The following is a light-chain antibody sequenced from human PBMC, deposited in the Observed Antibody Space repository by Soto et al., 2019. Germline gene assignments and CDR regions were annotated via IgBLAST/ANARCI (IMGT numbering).Light chain of an antibody. J-gene: IGLJ7*01. CDR3: SSFTSSTTRV. CDR1: GNDVGGYNY. Sequence: QSALTPPASVSGSPGQSITISCTGTGNDVGGYNYVSWYQQHPGKAPTLMIYDVSNRPSGVSNRCSGSKSGNTASLTISGLQAEDEADYYRSSFTSSTTRVFGAGTQRTVL. V-gene: IGLV2-14*01. CDR2: DVS.